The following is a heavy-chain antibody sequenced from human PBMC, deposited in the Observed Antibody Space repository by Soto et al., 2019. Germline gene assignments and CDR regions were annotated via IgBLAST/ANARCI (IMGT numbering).Heavy chain of an antibody. CDR3: ARARDIVVVVAAVDY. CDR2: ISSSSSSYI. V-gene: IGHV3-21*01. J-gene: IGHJ4*02. D-gene: IGHD2-15*01. CDR1: GFTFSSYS. Sequence: PGGSLRLSCAASGFTFSSYSMNWVRQAPGKGLEWVSSISSSSSSYIYYADSVKGRFTISRDNAKNSLYLQMNSLRAEDTAVYYCARARDIVVVVAAVDYWGQGTQVTVSS.